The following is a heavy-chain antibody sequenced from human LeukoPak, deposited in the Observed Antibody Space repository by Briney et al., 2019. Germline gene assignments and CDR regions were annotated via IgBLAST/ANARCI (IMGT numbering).Heavy chain of an antibody. V-gene: IGHV3-9*01. CDR3: IADTAGDLAF. D-gene: IGHD3-16*01. CDR1: GFTFNNYA. J-gene: IGHJ4*02. CDR2: ILSNNAAI. Sequence: PGGSLRLSCATSGFTFNNYALHWVRQAPGKGLEWVSGILSNNAAIGYGDSVKGRFTISRDAATNSLYLQMNSLKIEDTALYYCIADTAGDLAFWGQGTLVIVSS.